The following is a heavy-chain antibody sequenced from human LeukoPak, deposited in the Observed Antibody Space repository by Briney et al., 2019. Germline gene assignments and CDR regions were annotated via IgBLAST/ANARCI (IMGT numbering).Heavy chain of an antibody. J-gene: IGHJ4*02. Sequence: GESLKISCKDSGYSFSSYWIGWVRRMSGKGLEWMGIIYPGDSDTRYSPSFQGQVTISVDKSISTAYLQWNSLRASDTAMYYCATTSRFFDYWGQGTLVTVSS. CDR1: GYSFSSYW. D-gene: IGHD3-16*01. CDR3: ATTSRFFDY. CDR2: IYPGDSDT. V-gene: IGHV5-51*01.